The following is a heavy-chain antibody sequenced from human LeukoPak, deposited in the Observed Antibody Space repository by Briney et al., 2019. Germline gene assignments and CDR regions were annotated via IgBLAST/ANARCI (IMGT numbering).Heavy chain of an antibody. V-gene: IGHV3-48*02. J-gene: IGHJ5*02. CDR3: ARDDYYDSSGYNH. Sequence: GGSLRLSCAASGFTFSSYSMNWVRQAPGKGLEWVSYISSSSTIYYADSVKGRFAISRDNAKNSLYLQMNSLRDEDTAVYYCARDDYYDSSGYNHWGQGTLVTVSS. CDR2: ISSSSTI. D-gene: IGHD3-22*01. CDR1: GFTFSSYS.